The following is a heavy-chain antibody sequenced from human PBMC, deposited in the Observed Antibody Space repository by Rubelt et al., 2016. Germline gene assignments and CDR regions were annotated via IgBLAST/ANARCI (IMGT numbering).Heavy chain of an antibody. CDR2: ISAYNGNT. CDR3: AREGVKGSRKDGMDV. Sequence: QVQLVQSGAEVKKPGASVKVSCKVSGYTLTELSMHWVRQAPGKGLEWMGWISAYNGNTNYAQKLQGRVTMTTDTSTSTAYMELRSLRSDDTAVYYCAREGVKGSRKDGMDVWGQGTTVTVSS. V-gene: IGHV1-18*01. D-gene: IGHD2-8*01. J-gene: IGHJ6*02. CDR1: GYTLTELS.